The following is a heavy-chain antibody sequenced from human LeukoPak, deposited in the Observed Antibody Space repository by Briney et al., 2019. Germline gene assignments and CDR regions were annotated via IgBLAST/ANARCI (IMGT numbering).Heavy chain of an antibody. CDR1: GGSFSGYY. CDR2: INHSGST. J-gene: IGHJ4*02. D-gene: IGHD6-6*01. Sequence: TSSETLSLTCAVYGGSFSGYYWSWIRQPPGKGLEWTGEINHSGSTNYNPSLKSRVTISVDTSKNQFSLKLSSVTAADTAVYYCAREPSIAARNYYFDYWGQGTLVTVSS. CDR3: AREPSIAARNYYFDY. V-gene: IGHV4-34*01.